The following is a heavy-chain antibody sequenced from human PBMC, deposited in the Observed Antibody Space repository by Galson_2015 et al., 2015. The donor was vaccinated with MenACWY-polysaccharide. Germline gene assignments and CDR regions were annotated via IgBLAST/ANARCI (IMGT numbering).Heavy chain of an antibody. V-gene: IGHV3-48*04. CDR2: IRTSGTTT. Sequence: SLRLSCAASGFSFSSNSMNWDRQAPGKGLEWVSYIRTSGTTTYYADSVKGRFTISRDNAKNSLYLQMNSLRAEDTAVYYCARGTCWRGHSCFSTGFDPWRQGTL. CDR3: ARGTCWRGHSCFSTGFDP. D-gene: IGHD2-15*01. J-gene: IGHJ5*02. CDR1: GFSFSSNS.